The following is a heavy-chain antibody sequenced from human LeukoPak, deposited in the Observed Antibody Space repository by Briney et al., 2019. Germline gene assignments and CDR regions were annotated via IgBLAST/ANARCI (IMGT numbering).Heavy chain of an antibody. CDR2: IYYSGCT. J-gene: IGHJ5*02. V-gene: IGHV4-31*03. CDR3: ARDTEEGWFDP. CDR1: GDSISSGGYY. Sequence: SETLSLTCTVSGDSISSGGYYWRWIRQHPGKGLEWIGYIYYSGCTYYNPSLKSRFTISVDTSKNQFSLKLSSVTAADTAVYYCARDTEEGWFDPWGQGTLVTVSS.